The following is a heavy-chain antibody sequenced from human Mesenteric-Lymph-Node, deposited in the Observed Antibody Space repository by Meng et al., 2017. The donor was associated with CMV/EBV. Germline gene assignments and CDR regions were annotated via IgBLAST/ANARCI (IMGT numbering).Heavy chain of an antibody. D-gene: IGHD2-2*01. Sequence: GESLKISCAVSGYTLSDNWMHWVRQVPGKGLVWVSRIDHGGTGTSYAGSVKGRFTISRDNAENSLYLQMNSLRAEDTAVYYCARRYCSTTSCLIDYWGRGTLVTVSS. CDR3: ARRYCSTTSCLIDY. J-gene: IGHJ4*02. V-gene: IGHV3-74*01. CDR2: IDHGGTGT. CDR1: GYTLSDNW.